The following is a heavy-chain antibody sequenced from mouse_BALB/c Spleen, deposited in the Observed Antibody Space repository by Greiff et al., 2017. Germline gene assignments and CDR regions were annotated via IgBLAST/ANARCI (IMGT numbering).Heavy chain of an antibody. J-gene: IGHJ4*01. CDR1: GYSFTGYF. Sequence: EVQLVESGPELVKPGASVKISCKASGYSFTGYFMNWVMQSHGKSLEWIGRINPYNGDTFYNQKFKGKATLTVDKSSSTAHMELRSLASEDSAVYYCARLNYGSSYYAMDYWGQGTSVTVSS. CDR2: INPYNGDT. CDR3: ARLNYGSSYYAMDY. V-gene: IGHV1-20*02. D-gene: IGHD1-1*01.